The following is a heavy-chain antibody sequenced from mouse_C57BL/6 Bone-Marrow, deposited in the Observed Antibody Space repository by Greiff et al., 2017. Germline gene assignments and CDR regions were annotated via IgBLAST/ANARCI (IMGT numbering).Heavy chain of an antibody. D-gene: IGHD3-2*02. CDR2: SLPGSGST. V-gene: IGHV1-9*01. CDR3: ARHIDSSGSYYYAMDY. Sequence: QVQLQQSGAELMKPGASVKLSCKATGYTFTGYWIEWVKQRPGHGLEWIGESLPGSGSTNYNEKFKGKATFTAGTSSNTAYMQLSSLTTKDSAIYCCARHIDSSGSYYYAMDYRGQETSVTVSS. CDR1: GYTFTGYW. J-gene: IGHJ4*01.